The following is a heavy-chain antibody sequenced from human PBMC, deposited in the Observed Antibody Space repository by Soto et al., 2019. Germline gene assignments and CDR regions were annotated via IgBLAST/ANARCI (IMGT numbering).Heavy chain of an antibody. Sequence: QVQLQESGPGLVKPSQTLSLTCTVSGGSISSGDYYWSWIRQPPGKGLEWIGYIYHSGSTYYNPALKSRVTISVDPSKNQFSLKLSSVTAAGPAVYYCARERPDGARLDPWGQGTLVTVSS. V-gene: IGHV4-30-4*01. CDR1: GGSISSGDYY. CDR3: ARERPDGARLDP. D-gene: IGHD5-12*01. J-gene: IGHJ5*02. CDR2: IYHSGST.